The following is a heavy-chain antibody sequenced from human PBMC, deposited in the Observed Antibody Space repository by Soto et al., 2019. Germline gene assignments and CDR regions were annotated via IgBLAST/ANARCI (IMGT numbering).Heavy chain of an antibody. Sequence: GDSHKSSDEGRGDSVSSSWIGWVRQMPGKGLEWMGIIYPGDSDTRYSPSFQGQVTISADKSISTAYLQWSSLKASDTAMYYCARCMGRVSGSGSLENYYYYYGMDVWGQGTTVTVSS. J-gene: IGHJ6*02. V-gene: IGHV5-51*01. CDR3: ARCMGRVSGSGSLENYYYYYGMDV. CDR2: IYPGDSDT. D-gene: IGHD3-10*01. CDR1: GDSVSSSW.